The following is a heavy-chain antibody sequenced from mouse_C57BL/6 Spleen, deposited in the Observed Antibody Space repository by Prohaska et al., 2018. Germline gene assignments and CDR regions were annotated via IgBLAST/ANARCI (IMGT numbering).Heavy chain of an antibody. CDR1: GFTFSSYG. J-gene: IGHJ2*01. V-gene: IGHV5-6*01. Sequence: EVQLVESGGDLVKPGGSLKLSCAASGFTFSSYGMSWVRQTPDKRLEWVATISSGGSYTYYPDSGKGRFTISRDNAKNTLYLQMSSLKAEDTAMYYCARHHDDGYYFDYWGQGTTVTVSS. D-gene: IGHD2-3*01. CDR2: ISSGGSYT. CDR3: ARHHDDGYYFDY.